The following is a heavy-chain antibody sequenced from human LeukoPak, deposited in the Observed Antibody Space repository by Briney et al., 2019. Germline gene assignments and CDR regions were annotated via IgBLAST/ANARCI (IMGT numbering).Heavy chain of an antibody. V-gene: IGHV4-34*01. D-gene: IGHD3-9*01. CDR3: ARDLGATYYDILTGYYKPPYHMDV. CDR2: INHSGST. J-gene: IGHJ6*03. CDR1: GGSFSGYY. Sequence: SETLCLTCAVYGGSFSGYYWSWIRQPPGKGLEWIGEINHSGSTNYNPSLKSRVTISVDTSKNQFSLKLSSVTAADTAVYYCARDLGATYYDILTGYYKPPYHMDVWGKGTTVTVSS.